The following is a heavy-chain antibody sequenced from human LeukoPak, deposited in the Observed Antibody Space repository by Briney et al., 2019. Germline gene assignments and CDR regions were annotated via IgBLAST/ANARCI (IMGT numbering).Heavy chain of an antibody. Sequence: PSETLSLTCAVYGGSFSGYYWSWIRQPPGKGLEWIGEINPSGSTNYNPSLKSRVTISVDTSKNQFSLKLSSVTAADTAVYYCARVHSSSWRYATGVYFDYWGQGTLVTVSS. CDR2: INPSGST. V-gene: IGHV4-34*01. CDR1: GGSFSGYY. J-gene: IGHJ4*02. CDR3: ARVHSSSWRYATGVYFDY. D-gene: IGHD6-13*01.